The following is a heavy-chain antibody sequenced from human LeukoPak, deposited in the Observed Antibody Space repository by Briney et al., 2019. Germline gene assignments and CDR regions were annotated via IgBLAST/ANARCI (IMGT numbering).Heavy chain of an antibody. CDR3: ARIAAAGMGVPCSDY. V-gene: IGHV4-59*08. J-gene: IGHJ4*02. CDR1: GGSIRSNY. D-gene: IGHD6-13*01. CDR2: IHYTGST. Sequence: PSETLSLTCTVSGGSIRSNYWSWIRQPPGEGLEWIGYIHYTGSTTYNPSLKSRVTISVDTSKNQFSLKLSSVTAADTAVYYCARIAAAGMGVPCSDYWGQGTLVTVSS.